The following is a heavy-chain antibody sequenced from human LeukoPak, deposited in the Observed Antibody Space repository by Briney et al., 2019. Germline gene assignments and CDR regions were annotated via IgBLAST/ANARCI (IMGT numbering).Heavy chain of an antibody. CDR3: ARDRRYASFDD. CDR2: IGGSGGFTT. J-gene: IGHJ4*02. V-gene: IGHV3-23*01. Sequence: GGSLRLSCEASGFTFSNYGMNWVRQAPGKGLEWVSGIGGSGGFTTYFADSVKGRFTISRDNSKNTLYLQMNSLRADDTALYYCARDRRYASFDDWGQGTLVTVSS. CDR1: GFTFSNYG. D-gene: IGHD1-1*01.